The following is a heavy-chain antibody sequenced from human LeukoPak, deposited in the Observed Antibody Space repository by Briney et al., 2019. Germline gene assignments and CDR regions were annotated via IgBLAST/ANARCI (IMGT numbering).Heavy chain of an antibody. J-gene: IGHJ3*02. Sequence: SETLSLTCTVSGGSISSYYRRWIRHPPGKGLEGIGYIYYSGSTNYNPSLKSRVTISVDASKNQFSLKLSSVTAADAAVYYCARPGIAAARDAFDIWGQGTMVTVSS. V-gene: IGHV4-59*01. CDR3: ARPGIAAARDAFDI. CDR1: GGSISSYY. D-gene: IGHD6-13*01. CDR2: IYYSGST.